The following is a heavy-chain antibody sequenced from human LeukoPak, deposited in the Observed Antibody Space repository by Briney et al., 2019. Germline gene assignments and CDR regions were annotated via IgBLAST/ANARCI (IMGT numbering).Heavy chain of an antibody. CDR3: VRDNKFGRSYWFDP. D-gene: IGHD3-10*01. Sequence: GGSLRLSCAASGFTFSSYGMHWVRQAPGKGLEWVAVISYDGSNKYYADSVKGRFTISRDNSKNTLYLQMNSLRDEDTAVYYCVRDNKFGRSYWFDPWGQGTLVTVSS. CDR2: ISYDGSNK. V-gene: IGHV3-30*03. CDR1: GFTFSSYG. J-gene: IGHJ5*02.